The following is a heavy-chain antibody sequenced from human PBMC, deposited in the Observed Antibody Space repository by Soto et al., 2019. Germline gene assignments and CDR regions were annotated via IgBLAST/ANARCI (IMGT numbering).Heavy chain of an antibody. Sequence: GGSLRLSCAASGFTFSSYAMSWVRQAPGKGLEWVSAISGSGGSTYYADSVKGRFTISRDNSKNTLYMQMNSLRAEDTAVYYCAKGQEVAARLPRGTISHLVYWGQGTLVTVSS. V-gene: IGHV3-23*01. J-gene: IGHJ4*02. CDR1: GFTFSSYA. CDR3: AKGQEVAARLPRGTISHLVY. D-gene: IGHD6-6*01. CDR2: ISGSGGST.